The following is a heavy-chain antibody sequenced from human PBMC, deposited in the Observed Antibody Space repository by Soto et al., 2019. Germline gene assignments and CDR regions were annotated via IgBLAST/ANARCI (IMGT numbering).Heavy chain of an antibody. CDR1: GFTFSSYG. V-gene: IGHV3-30*03. J-gene: IGHJ6*02. CDR3: AFTSAAGDLSYYYYGMDV. CDR2: ISYDGSNK. D-gene: IGHD6-13*01. Sequence: SLRLSCAASGFTFSSYGMHWVRQAPGKGLEWVAVISYDGSNKYYADSVKGRFTISRDNSKNTLYLQMNSLRAEDTAVYYCAFTSAAGDLSYYYYGMDVWGQGTTVTVSS.